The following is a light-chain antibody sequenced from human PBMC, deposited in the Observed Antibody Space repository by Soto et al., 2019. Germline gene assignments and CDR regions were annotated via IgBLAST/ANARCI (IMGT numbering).Light chain of an antibody. CDR2: DVS. CDR3: SSYTSSSTYVV. J-gene: IGLJ2*01. CDR1: SSDVGGYNY. V-gene: IGLV2-14*01. Sequence: QSALTQPASVSGSPGQSITISCTGTSSDVGGYNYVSWYQQHPGKAPKLMIYDVSNRPSGVSNRFSGSKSGNTASLTISGLQADDEADYYSSSYTSSSTYVVFGGGTKPTVL.